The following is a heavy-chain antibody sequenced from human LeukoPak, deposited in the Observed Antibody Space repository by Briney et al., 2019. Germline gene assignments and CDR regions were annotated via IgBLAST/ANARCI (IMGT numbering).Heavy chain of an antibody. J-gene: IGHJ4*02. CDR1: GYTFTGYY. Sequence: ASVKVSCKASGYTFTGYYMHWVRQAPGQGLEWMGWINPNSGGTNYAQKFQGRVTMTRDTSISTDYMELSRLRSDDTAVYHCARGMTYYDSSGYFYWGQGTLVTVSS. CDR3: ARGMTYYDSSGYFY. V-gene: IGHV1-2*02. D-gene: IGHD3-22*01. CDR2: INPNSGGT.